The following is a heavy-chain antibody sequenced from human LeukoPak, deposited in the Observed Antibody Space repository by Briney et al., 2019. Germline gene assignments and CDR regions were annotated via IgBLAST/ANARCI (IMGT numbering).Heavy chain of an antibody. V-gene: IGHV4-59*01. CDR3: ARRSSEWAAAGRTFDY. CDR1: GGSISSYY. J-gene: IGHJ4*02. Sequence: SETLSLTCTVSGGSISSYYWSWIRQPPGKGLEWIGYIYYSGSTNYNPSLKSRVTISVDTSKNQFSLKLSSVTAADTAVYYCARRSSEWAAAGRTFDYWGQGTLVTVSS. CDR2: IYYSGST. D-gene: IGHD6-13*01.